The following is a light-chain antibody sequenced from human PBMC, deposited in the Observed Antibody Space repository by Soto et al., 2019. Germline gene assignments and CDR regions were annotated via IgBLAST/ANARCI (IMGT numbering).Light chain of an antibody. V-gene: IGKV3-11*01. CDR2: DAS. Sequence: EIVLTQSPATLSLSPGEGATLSCRASQSIRSNLAWYQHKPGQAPRLLIYDASNRATGIPGRFSGSGSGTDFTLTISNLEPEDFAVYYCQQRDNWPWTFGQGAKVEIK. J-gene: IGKJ1*01. CDR1: QSIRSN. CDR3: QQRDNWPWT.